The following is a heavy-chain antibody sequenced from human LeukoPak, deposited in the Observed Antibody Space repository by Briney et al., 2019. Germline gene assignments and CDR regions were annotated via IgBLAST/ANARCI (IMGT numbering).Heavy chain of an antibody. Sequence: GGSLRLSCAASGFTFSSYGMHWVRQAPGKGLEWVAFISYDGSNKYYGDSVKGRFTISRDNSKNTLYLQMNSLRAEDTAVYYCAKDYGGNPIDYWGQGTLVTVSS. V-gene: IGHV3-30*02. CDR2: ISYDGSNK. D-gene: IGHD4-23*01. CDR1: GFTFSSYG. J-gene: IGHJ4*02. CDR3: AKDYGGNPIDY.